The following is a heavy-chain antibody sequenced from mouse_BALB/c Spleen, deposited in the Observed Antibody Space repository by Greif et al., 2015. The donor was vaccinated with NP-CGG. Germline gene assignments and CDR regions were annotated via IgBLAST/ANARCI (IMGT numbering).Heavy chain of an antibody. CDR3: ARDRDYYAMDY. V-gene: IGHV5-4*02. CDR2: ISDGGSYT. CDR1: GFTFSDYY. J-gene: IGHJ4*01. D-gene: IGHD3-3*01. Sequence: EVQVVESGGGLVKPGGSLKLSCAASGFTFSDYYMYWVRQTPENRLAWVATISDGGSYTYYPDSVKGRFTSSRDNAKNNLDLQMSSLKSEDTAMYYCARDRDYYAMDYWGQGTAVTVSS.